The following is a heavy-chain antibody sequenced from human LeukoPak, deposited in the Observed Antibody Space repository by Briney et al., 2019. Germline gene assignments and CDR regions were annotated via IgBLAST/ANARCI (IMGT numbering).Heavy chain of an antibody. CDR2: ISYDESNK. V-gene: IGHV3-30-3*01. Sequence: GRSLRLSCAAPGFTFSSYAMHWVRQAPGKGLEWVAVISYDESNKYYADSVKGRFTISRDNSKNTLYLQMNSLRAEDTAVYYCARVVEKYYDSSGLEVWGQGTTVTVSS. CDR3: ARVVEKYYDSSGLEV. CDR1: GFTFSSYA. J-gene: IGHJ6*02. D-gene: IGHD3-22*01.